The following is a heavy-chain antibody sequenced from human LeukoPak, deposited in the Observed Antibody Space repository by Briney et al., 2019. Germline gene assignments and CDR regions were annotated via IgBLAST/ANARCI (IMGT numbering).Heavy chain of an antibody. V-gene: IGHV3-64D*06. CDR3: VIGYCSSTSCYKYYYYYGMDV. D-gene: IGHD2-2*02. Sequence: GGSLRLSCAASGFTVSSNYMSWVRQAPGKGLEYVSAISSNGGSTYYADSVKGRFTISRDNSKNTLYLQMSSLRAEDTAVYYCVIGYCSSTSCYKYYYYYGMDVWGQGTTVTVSS. CDR2: ISSNGGST. J-gene: IGHJ6*02. CDR1: GFTVSSNY.